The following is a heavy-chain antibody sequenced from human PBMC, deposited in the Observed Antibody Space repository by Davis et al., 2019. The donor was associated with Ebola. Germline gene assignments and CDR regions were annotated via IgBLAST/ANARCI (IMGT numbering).Heavy chain of an antibody. CDR2: ISYDGSNK. J-gene: IGHJ4*02. CDR3: AKMYMVAATRTFPDY. Sequence: GESLKISCAASGFTFSSYAMHWVRQAPGKGLEWVAVISYDGSNKYYADSVKGRFTISRDNPKNTLHLQMNSLRVDDTAVYYCAKMYMVAATRTFPDYWGQGTLVTVSS. V-gene: IGHV3-30-3*02. D-gene: IGHD2-15*01. CDR1: GFTFSSYA.